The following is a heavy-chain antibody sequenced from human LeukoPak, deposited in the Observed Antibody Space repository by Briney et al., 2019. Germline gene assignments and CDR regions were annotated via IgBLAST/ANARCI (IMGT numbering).Heavy chain of an antibody. CDR1: GGSISSSSYY. V-gene: IGHV4-39*01. Sequence: SETLSLTCTVSGGSISSSSYYWGWIRQPPGKGLEWIGSIYYSGSTYYNPSLKSRVTISVDTSKNQFSLKLSSVTAADTAVDYCARNRAATSYDYVWGSYRYAQYFDYWGQGTLVTVSS. D-gene: IGHD3-16*02. CDR2: IYYSGST. CDR3: ARNRAATSYDYVWGSYRYAQYFDY. J-gene: IGHJ4*02.